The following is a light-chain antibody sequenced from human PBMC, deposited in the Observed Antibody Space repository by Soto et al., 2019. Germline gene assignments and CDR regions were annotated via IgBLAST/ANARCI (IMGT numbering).Light chain of an antibody. CDR1: QSITTY. CDR2: AAS. V-gene: IGKV1-39*01. Sequence: DIQMTQSPSSLSASVGDRVTITCRASQSITTYLNWYQQKPGKAPNLLIYAASSLQSGVPSRFSGRGSGTDFTLTISSLQPEDFATYYCQQFRSFPITFGQGTRLEIK. CDR3: QQFRSFPIT. J-gene: IGKJ5*01.